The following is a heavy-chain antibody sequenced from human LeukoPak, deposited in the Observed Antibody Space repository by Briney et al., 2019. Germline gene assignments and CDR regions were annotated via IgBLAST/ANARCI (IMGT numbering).Heavy chain of an antibody. Sequence: GGSLRLSCVASGFTFSSYTMNWVRQAPGKGLEWVSSISSSSSYIYYADSVKGRFTISRDNAKNSLYLQMNSLRAEDTAVYYCARGAAMVRGLDYWGQGTLVTVSS. V-gene: IGHV3-21*01. CDR1: GFTFSSYT. CDR3: ARGAAMVRGLDY. D-gene: IGHD3-10*01. CDR2: ISSSSSYI. J-gene: IGHJ4*02.